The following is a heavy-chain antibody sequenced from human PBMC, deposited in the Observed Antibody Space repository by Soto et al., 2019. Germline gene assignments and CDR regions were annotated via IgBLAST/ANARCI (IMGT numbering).Heavy chain of an antibody. CDR2: INRDGSKK. V-gene: IGHV3-7*05. D-gene: IGHD6-13*01. J-gene: IGHJ3*02. CDR3: ARDVSPGSSSLYLDAFDI. CDR1: GFTLSAYW. Sequence: EVQLEESGGDLVQPGGSLRLSGAASGFTLSAYWMTWVRQAPGKGLEWVANINRDGSKKSYLDSVRGRFPISRDNVGNSLYLQMDSLRADDTALYYCARDVSPGSSSLYLDAFDIWGQGTMVTVSS.